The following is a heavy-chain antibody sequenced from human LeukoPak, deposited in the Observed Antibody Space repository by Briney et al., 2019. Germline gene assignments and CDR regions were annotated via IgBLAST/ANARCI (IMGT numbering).Heavy chain of an antibody. CDR2: ISSSGSTI. CDR1: GFTFSSYE. V-gene: IGHV3-48*03. D-gene: IGHD6-13*01. Sequence: GGSLRLSCAASGFTFSSYEMNWVRQAPGKGLEWVSYISSSGSTIYYADSVKGRFTISRDNAKNSLYLQMNSLRDEDTAVYYCARDGSYSSSWYNWFDPWGQGNLVTVSS. J-gene: IGHJ5*02. CDR3: ARDGSYSSSWYNWFDP.